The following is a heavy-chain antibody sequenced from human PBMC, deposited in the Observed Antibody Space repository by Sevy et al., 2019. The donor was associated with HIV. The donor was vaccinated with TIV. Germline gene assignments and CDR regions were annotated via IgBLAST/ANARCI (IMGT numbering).Heavy chain of an antibody. CDR2: IKGDGSDK. CDR1: GFSFSANW. V-gene: IGHV3-7*01. J-gene: IGHJ4*02. D-gene: IGHD3-16*01. Sequence: GGSLRLSCAASGFSFSANWMNWVRQAPGKGLEWVANIKGDGSDKNYADSVEGRFTISRDNAKNVLCLQMNSLRVEDTAVYYCAHETFGRFESWGQGTLVTVSS. CDR3: AHETFGRFES.